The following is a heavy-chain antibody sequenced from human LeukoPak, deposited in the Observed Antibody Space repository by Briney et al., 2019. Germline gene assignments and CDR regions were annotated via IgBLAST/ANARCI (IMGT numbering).Heavy chain of an antibody. J-gene: IGHJ6*02. Sequence: PGGSLRLSCAASGFTFSSYSMNWVRQAPGKGLEWVSSINSNSSYIYYADSVKGRFTISRDNAKNSLYLQMNSLRAEDTAVYYCARDRLDIVATTKNYYGMDGWGQGVTVTVSS. CDR2: INSNSSYI. CDR3: ARDRLDIVATTKNYYGMDG. CDR1: GFTFSSYS. D-gene: IGHD5-12*01. V-gene: IGHV3-21*01.